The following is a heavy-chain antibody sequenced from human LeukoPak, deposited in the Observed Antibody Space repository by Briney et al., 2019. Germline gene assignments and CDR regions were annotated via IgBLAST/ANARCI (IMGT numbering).Heavy chain of an antibody. J-gene: IGHJ3*02. D-gene: IGHD2-2*03. CDR3: AKDGYCSSTSCYAPGVFDI. Sequence: GGTLRLSCAASGFTFSNNGMSWVRQAPGKGLEWVANIKQDGSEKYYVDSVKGRFTISRDNAKNTLYLQMNSLRAEDTAVYYCAKDGYCSSTSCYAPGVFDIWGQGTMVTVSS. V-gene: IGHV3-7*01. CDR1: GFTFSNNG. CDR2: IKQDGSEK.